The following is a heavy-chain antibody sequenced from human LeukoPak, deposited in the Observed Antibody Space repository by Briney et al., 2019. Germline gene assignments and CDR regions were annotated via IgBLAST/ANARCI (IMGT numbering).Heavy chain of an antibody. CDR2: IYYSGST. V-gene: IGHV4-59*01. J-gene: IGHJ3*02. Sequence: SETLSLTCAVYGGSFSGYYWSWIRQPPGKGLEWIGYIYYSGSTNYNPSLKSRVTISVDTSKNQFSLKLSSVTAADTAIYYCASNRRGSYYDAFDIWGQGTMVTVSS. CDR1: GGSFSGYY. CDR3: ASNRRGSYYDAFDI. D-gene: IGHD1-26*01.